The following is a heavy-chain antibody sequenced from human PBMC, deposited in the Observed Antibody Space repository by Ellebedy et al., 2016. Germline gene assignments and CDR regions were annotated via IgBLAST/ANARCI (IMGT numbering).Heavy chain of an antibody. Sequence: SETLSLTXTVSGGSISSSSYYWGWIRQPPGKGLEWIGSIYYSGSTYYNPSLKSRVTMSVDTSKNQFSLKLSSVTAADTAVYYCARGSVWFNPWGQGTLVTVSS. D-gene: IGHD6-6*01. V-gene: IGHV4-39*07. CDR1: GGSISSSSYY. CDR2: IYYSGST. J-gene: IGHJ5*02. CDR3: ARGSVWFNP.